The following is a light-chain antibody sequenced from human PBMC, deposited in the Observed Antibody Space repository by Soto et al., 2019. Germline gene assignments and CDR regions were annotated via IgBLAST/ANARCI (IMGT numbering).Light chain of an antibody. CDR3: QQYGSSPFT. V-gene: IGKV3-20*01. CDR1: QSVSSSY. J-gene: IGKJ3*01. CDR2: GAS. Sequence: EIVLTQSPGTLSLSPGERATLSCRASQSVSSSYLAWYQQKPGQAPRLLIYGASSRATGIPDRFSGSGSGTDFTXTXSRXEXXDFAVYYCQQYGSSPFTFGPGTKVDIK.